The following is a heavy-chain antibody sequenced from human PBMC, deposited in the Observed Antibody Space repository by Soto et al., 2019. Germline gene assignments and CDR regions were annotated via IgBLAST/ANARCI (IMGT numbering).Heavy chain of an antibody. J-gene: IGHJ4*02. Sequence: PWQTLSLTCVISGNNVSTNSAGWNWIRQSPRGLEWLGRTYYRSKWNHDYAASVKSRITVNPDTSKNLFSLHLNSVTPEDTGVYYCARNSWNEPPAFDFWGQGMQVTVSS. CDR3: ARNSWNEPPAFDF. D-gene: IGHD1-1*01. CDR2: TYYRSKWNH. CDR1: GNNVSTNSAG. V-gene: IGHV6-1*01.